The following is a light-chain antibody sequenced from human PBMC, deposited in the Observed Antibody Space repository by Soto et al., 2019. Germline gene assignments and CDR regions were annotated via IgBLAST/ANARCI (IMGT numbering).Light chain of an antibody. CDR1: ISDAGFYAR. CDR2: DVT. V-gene: IGLV2-18*02. Sequence: QSALTQPPSVSGSPGQSVTISCTGTISDAGFYARVSWYQQPPGTAPKLLIYDVTSRPSGVPDRFSGSRSGKTASLTISGLQAGDEADYYCSSYNHSNTLVFGTLTKVTAL. J-gene: IGLJ1*01. CDR3: SSYNHSNTLV.